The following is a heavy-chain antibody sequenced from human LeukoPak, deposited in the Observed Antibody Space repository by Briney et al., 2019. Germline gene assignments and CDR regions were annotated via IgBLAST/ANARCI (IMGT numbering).Heavy chain of an antibody. Sequence: PGGSLRLSXAASGFTFSSYAMHWVGQAPGKGLEYVSAISSNGGSTYYANSVKGRFTISRDNSKNTLYLQMGSLRAEDMAVYYCARDDSSGYQADYWGQGTLVTVSS. D-gene: IGHD3-22*01. CDR1: GFTFSSYA. J-gene: IGHJ4*02. CDR3: ARDDSSGYQADY. CDR2: ISSNGGST. V-gene: IGHV3-64*01.